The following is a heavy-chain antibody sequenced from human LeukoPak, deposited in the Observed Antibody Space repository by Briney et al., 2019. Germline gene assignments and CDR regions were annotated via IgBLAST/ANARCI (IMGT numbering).Heavy chain of an antibody. V-gene: IGHV3-43D*03. CDR1: GFTFDDYT. CDR3: ARDSLNIVGATDAFDI. D-gene: IGHD1-26*01. Sequence: GGSLRLSCAASGFTFDDYTMHWVRQAPGKGLEWVSLISWDGGSTYYADSVKGRFTISRDNSKNSLYLQMNSLRAEDTALYYCARDSLNIVGATDAFDIWGQGTMVTVSS. J-gene: IGHJ3*02. CDR2: ISWDGGST.